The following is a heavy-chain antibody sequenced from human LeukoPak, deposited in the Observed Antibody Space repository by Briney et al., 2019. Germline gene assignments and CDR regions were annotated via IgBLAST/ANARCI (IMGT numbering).Heavy chain of an antibody. Sequence: PSETLSLTCTVSGGSISSSSYYWGWIRQPPGKGLEWIGSIYYSGSTYYNPSLKSRVTISVDTSKNQFSLKLSSETAADTAVYYCASYSYDSSVYYGAHDYWAQETLLTVSS. D-gene: IGHD3-22*01. CDR2: IYYSGST. J-gene: IGHJ4*02. CDR1: GGSISSSSYY. V-gene: IGHV4-39*01. CDR3: ASYSYDSSVYYGAHDY.